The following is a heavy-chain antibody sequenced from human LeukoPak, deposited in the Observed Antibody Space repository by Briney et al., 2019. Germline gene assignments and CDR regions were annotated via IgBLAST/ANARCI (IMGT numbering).Heavy chain of an antibody. Sequence: GGSLRLSCAASGFTFNTYWMIWVRQAPGKGLEWGANIDQGGSTKYYVDSLKGRFTISRDNAKNSLYLQMNSLRAEDTAVYYCVRDKGGRSGAIYYDAFDVWGQGTMVTVSS. CDR2: IDQGGSTK. CDR3: VRDKGGRSGAIYYDAFDV. J-gene: IGHJ3*01. D-gene: IGHD1-26*01. V-gene: IGHV3-7*01. CDR1: GFTFNTYW.